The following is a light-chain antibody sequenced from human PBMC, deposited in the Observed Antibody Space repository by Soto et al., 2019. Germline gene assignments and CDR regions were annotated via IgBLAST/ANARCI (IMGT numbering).Light chain of an antibody. V-gene: IGLV2-14*01. CDR1: SSDVGGYNY. J-gene: IGLJ2*01. CDR3: SSYTTNNHVV. CDR2: EVT. Sequence: QSALTQPASVSVSPGQSITISCTGTSSDVGGYNYVSWYQQHPGKAPKLMIYEVTNRPSGVSYRFSGSKSGNTASLTISGLQAEDEADYYCSSYTTNNHVVFVGGTKVTVL.